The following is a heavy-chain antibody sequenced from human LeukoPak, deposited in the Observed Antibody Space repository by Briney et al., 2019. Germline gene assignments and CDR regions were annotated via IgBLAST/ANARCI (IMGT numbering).Heavy chain of an antibody. CDR1: GFTFSGFA. D-gene: IGHD3-22*01. Sequence: PGGSLRLSCSASGFTFSGFAMHWVRQAPGKGLEWVSYITTSSSYTNYADSVKGRFTISRDNAKNSLYLQMNSLRAEDTAVYYCARSGDATYYYDSSGPVDYWGQGTLVTVSS. CDR3: ARSGDATYYYDSSGPVDY. V-gene: IGHV3-21*05. J-gene: IGHJ4*02. CDR2: ITTSSSYT.